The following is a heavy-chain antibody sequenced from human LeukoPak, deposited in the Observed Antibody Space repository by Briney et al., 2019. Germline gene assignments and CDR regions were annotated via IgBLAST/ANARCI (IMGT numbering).Heavy chain of an antibody. D-gene: IGHD1-26*01. CDR3: ARGRGGSYVFDY. V-gene: IGHV3-53*01. CDR1: GFIVSSNY. CDR2: IYIGGST. J-gene: IGHJ4*02. Sequence: GGSLRLSCAASGFIVSSNYMSWVRQAPGKGLEWVSVIYIGGSTYYADSVKGRFTISRDNSKNTVYLQMNSLRAEDTAVYYCARGRGGSYVFDYWGQGTLVTVSS.